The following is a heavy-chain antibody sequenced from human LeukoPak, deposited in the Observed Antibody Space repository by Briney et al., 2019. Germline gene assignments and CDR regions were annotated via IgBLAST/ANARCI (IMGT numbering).Heavy chain of an antibody. D-gene: IGHD3-22*01. CDR3: ARHHLYDSSGDGRYYFDY. J-gene: IGHJ4*02. V-gene: IGHV4-38-2*01. CDR1: GYSISSGYH. Sequence: SETLSLTCGVSGYSISSGYHWGWIRHPTGKGLEWIGSMSHSGSTYYNPSLNNRVTITVDTSTNQFSVKLSSVTAADTAVYYCARHHLYDSSGDGRYYFDYWGQGTLVTVSS. CDR2: MSHSGST.